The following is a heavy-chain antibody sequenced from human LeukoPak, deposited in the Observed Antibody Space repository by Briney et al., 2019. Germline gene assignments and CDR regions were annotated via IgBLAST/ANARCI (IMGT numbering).Heavy chain of an antibody. D-gene: IGHD2/OR15-2a*01. J-gene: IGHJ4*02. CDR3: ARELKVGNTGYYFDS. V-gene: IGHV4-59*01. Sequence: SETLSLTCTVSRGSISDYYWSWIRQPPGEGLEWIRYIYYSGSTNYNPSLKGRVTISLDTSKNQFSLNLNSVTAADTAVYYCARELKVGNTGYYFDSWGQGTLVTVSS. CDR2: IYYSGST. CDR1: RGSISDYY.